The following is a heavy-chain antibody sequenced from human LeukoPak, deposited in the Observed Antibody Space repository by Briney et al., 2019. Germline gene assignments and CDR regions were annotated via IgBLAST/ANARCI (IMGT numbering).Heavy chain of an antibody. V-gene: IGHV3-30*18. CDR1: GFSFSTSA. J-gene: IGHJ4*02. CDR3: VKDPYDSSGYYFVD. D-gene: IGHD3-22*01. CDR2: ISYDGSKK. Sequence: GGSLRLSCAASGFSFSTSAIQWVRQAPGKGLEWVAVISYDGSKKFYADSVKGRFTLSRDNSRNTVNLQMNSLRAEDTAVYYCVKDPYDSSGYYFVDWGQGTLVTVSS.